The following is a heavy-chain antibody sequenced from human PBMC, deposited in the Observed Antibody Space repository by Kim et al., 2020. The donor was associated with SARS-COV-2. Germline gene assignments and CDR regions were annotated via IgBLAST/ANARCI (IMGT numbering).Heavy chain of an antibody. CDR3: ARACTSCYKGRVAFDI. J-gene: IGHJ3*02. Sequence: SETLSLTCTVSGGSVSSGSYYWSWIRQPPGKGLEWIGYIYDSGSTNYNPSLKSRVTISVDTSKNQFSLKLSSVTAADTAVYYCARACTSCYKGRVAFDIWGQGTMVTVSS. CDR1: GGSVSSGSYY. CDR2: IYDSGST. V-gene: IGHV4-61*01. D-gene: IGHD2-2*02.